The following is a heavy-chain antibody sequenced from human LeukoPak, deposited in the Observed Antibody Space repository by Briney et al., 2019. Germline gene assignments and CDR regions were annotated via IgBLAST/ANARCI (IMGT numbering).Heavy chain of an antibody. D-gene: IGHD3-10*01. V-gene: IGHV4-61*02. J-gene: IGHJ6*03. CDR1: GGSISSGSYY. CDR3: ARGEGSFFYYYLNV. Sequence: PSETLSLTCTVSGGSISSGSYYWSWIRQPAGKGLEWIGRIYTSGSTNYDPSLKSRVTISVDTSKNQFSLRLSSVAAADTAMYYCARGEGSFFYYYLNVWGKGTTVTVSS. CDR2: IYTSGST.